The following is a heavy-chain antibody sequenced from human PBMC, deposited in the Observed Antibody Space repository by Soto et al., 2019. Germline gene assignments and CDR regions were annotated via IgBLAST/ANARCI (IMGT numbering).Heavy chain of an antibody. V-gene: IGHV4-31*03. D-gene: IGHD3-3*01. CDR2: IYYSGST. J-gene: IGHJ5*02. CDR1: GGSISSGDYY. Sequence: SETLSLTCTVSGGSISSGDYYWSWIRQHPGKGLEWIGYIYYSGSTYYNPSIKSRVTISVDTSKNQFSLKLSSVTAADTAVYYCARWWSGSRQGFDPWGQGTLVTVSS. CDR3: ARWWSGSRQGFDP.